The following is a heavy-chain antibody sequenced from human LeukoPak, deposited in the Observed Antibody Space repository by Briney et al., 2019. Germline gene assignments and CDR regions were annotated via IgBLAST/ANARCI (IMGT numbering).Heavy chain of an antibody. V-gene: IGHV3-23*01. CDR1: GFTFSSYA. J-gene: IGHJ4*02. D-gene: IGHD3-16*01. CDR2: ISGSGGST. CDR3: AKWGTGTLLDNYFDY. Sequence: GGSLRLSCAASGFTFSSYAMSWVRQAPGKGLEWVSAISGSGGSTYYADSAKGRFTISRDNSKNTLYLQMNSLRAEDTAVYYCAKWGTGTLLDNYFDYWGQGTLVTVSS.